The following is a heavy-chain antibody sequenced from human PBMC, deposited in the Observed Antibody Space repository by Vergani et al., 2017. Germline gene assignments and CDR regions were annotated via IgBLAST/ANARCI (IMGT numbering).Heavy chain of an antibody. CDR3: ARSSPRYCSSTSCYDY. CDR1: GGSISSYY. Sequence: QVQLQESGPGLVKPSETLSLTCTVSGGSISSYYWSWIRQPPGKGLEWIGYIYYSGSTNSNPSLKSRVTISVDTSKNQFSLKLSSVTAADTAVYYCARSSPRYCSSTSCYDYWGQGTLVTVSS. J-gene: IGHJ4*02. D-gene: IGHD2-2*01. V-gene: IGHV4-59*01. CDR2: IYYSGST.